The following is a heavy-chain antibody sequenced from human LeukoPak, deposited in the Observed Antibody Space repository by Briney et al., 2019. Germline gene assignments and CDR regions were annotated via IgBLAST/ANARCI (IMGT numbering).Heavy chain of an antibody. Sequence: TGGSLRLSCAASGFTFSSYWMHWVRQAPGKGLVWVSRINSDGSSTSYADSVKGRFTISRDNAKNTLYLQMNSLRAEDTAMYYCARDEENYYDSSGYVHWGQGTLVTVSS. J-gene: IGHJ4*02. CDR2: INSDGSST. D-gene: IGHD3-22*01. CDR3: ARDEENYYDSSGYVH. V-gene: IGHV3-74*01. CDR1: GFTFSSYW.